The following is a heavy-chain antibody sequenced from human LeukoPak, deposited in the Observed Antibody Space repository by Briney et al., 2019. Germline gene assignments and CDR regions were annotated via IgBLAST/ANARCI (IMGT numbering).Heavy chain of an antibody. D-gene: IGHD7-27*01. Sequence: SETLSLTCTVSGYSISSGYYWGWIRQPPGKGLEWIGTIYHSGSTYYNPSLKSRVTISADTSKNEFSLKLNSVTAADTAVYYCASRKLGNDYWGQGTLVTVSS. V-gene: IGHV4-38-2*02. CDR2: IYHSGST. CDR1: GYSISSGYY. J-gene: IGHJ4*02. CDR3: ASRKLGNDY.